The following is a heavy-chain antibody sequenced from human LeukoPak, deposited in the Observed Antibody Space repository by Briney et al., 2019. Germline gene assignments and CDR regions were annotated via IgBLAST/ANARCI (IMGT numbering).Heavy chain of an antibody. J-gene: IGHJ6*02. CDR2: IIPIFGTA. CDR3: ARGYSNYAASPDYYYGMDV. Sequence: AWVKVSCKASGGTFSSYAISWVRQAPGQGLEWMGGIIPIFGTANYAQKFQGRVTITADESTSTAYMELSSLRSEDTAVYYCARGYSNYAASPDYYYGMDVWGQGTTVTVSS. CDR1: GGTFSSYA. D-gene: IGHD4-11*01. V-gene: IGHV1-69*01.